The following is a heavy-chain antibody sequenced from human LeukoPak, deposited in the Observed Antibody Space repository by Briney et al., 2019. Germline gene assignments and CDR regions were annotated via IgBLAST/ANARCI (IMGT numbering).Heavy chain of an antibody. CDR3: ARVGIVVVVAATPVFDP. D-gene: IGHD2-15*01. CDR1: GYTFTSYG. CDR2: ISAYNGNT. J-gene: IGHJ5*02. V-gene: IGHV1-18*01. Sequence: GASVKVSCKSSGYTFTSYGISWVRQAPGQGLEWMGWISAYNGNTNYAQKLQGRVTMTTATSTSTAYMELRSLRSDDTAVYYCARVGIVVVVAATPVFDPWGQGTLVTVSS.